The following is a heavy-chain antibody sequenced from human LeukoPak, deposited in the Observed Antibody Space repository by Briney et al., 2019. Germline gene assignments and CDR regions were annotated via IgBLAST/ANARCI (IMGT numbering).Heavy chain of an antibody. CDR2: ISNSGGTT. CDR3: VSQSYPGSDNYYFDY. CDR1: GFMFSTYA. Sequence: PGGSLRLSCATSGFMFSTYAMSWVRQAPGKGLEWVSIISNSGGTTYYADSVKGRFTVSRDNSKNTLYLQMKSLRAEDTAVYYCVSQSYPGSDNYYFDYWGHGTLVAVCS. V-gene: IGHV3-23*01. J-gene: IGHJ4*01. D-gene: IGHD1-26*01.